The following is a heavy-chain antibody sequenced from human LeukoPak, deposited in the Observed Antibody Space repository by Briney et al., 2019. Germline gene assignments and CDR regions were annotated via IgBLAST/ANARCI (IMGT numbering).Heavy chain of an antibody. CDR3: ASNNRSFDY. CDR2: INHSGST. Sequence: SETLSLTCTVSGGSISSYYWSWIRQPPGKGLEWIGEINHSGSTNYNPSLKSQVTISVDTSKNQFSLKLSSVTAADTAVYYCASNNRSFDYWGQGTLVTVSS. CDR1: GGSISSYY. V-gene: IGHV4-34*01. D-gene: IGHD1-14*01. J-gene: IGHJ4*02.